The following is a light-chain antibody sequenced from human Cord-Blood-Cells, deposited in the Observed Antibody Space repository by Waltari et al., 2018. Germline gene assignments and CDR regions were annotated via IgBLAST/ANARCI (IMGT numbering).Light chain of an antibody. CDR1: SSDVGSYNL. Sequence: QSALTQPASVSGSPGQSITISCTGPSSDVGSYNLVSMYQQPPGKAPKIMNYEGSKRPSGVCNCFSGSKSGNTASLTFSGLQADDEADYYCCSYAGSSTWVFGGGTKLTVL. CDR3: CSYAGSSTWV. V-gene: IGLV2-23*01. CDR2: EGS. J-gene: IGLJ3*02.